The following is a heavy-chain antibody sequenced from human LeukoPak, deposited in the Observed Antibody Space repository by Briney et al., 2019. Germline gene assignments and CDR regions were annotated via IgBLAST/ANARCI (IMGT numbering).Heavy chain of an antibody. D-gene: IGHD2-2*01. Sequence: SETLSLTCTVSGGSIGSRGYYWGWVRQPPGKGLEWIGSIYYSGNTYNNPSLKSRVTLAINTSKNQFSLKLASVTAADTAIYYCARYDIVVVPAAIGWFDSWGQGTLVTVSS. J-gene: IGHJ5*01. CDR1: GGSIGSRGYY. V-gene: IGHV4-39*01. CDR3: ARYDIVVVPAAIGWFDS. CDR2: IYYSGNT.